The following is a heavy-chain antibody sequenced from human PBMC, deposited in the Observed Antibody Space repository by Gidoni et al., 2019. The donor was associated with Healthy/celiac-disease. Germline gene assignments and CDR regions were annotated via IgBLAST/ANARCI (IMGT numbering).Heavy chain of an antibody. CDR1: GFTFSSYA. J-gene: IGHJ4*02. CDR3: AKEALYYYGSGSRTGYFDY. D-gene: IGHD3-10*01. V-gene: IGHV3-23*01. CDR2: ISGSGGST. Sequence: EVQLLASGGGLVQPGGSLRLSCAAAGFTFSSYAMSWVRQAPGKGLEWVSAISGSGGSTYYADSVKGRFTISRDNSKNTLYLQMNSLRAEDTAVYYCAKEALYYYGSGSRTGYFDYWGQGTLVTVSS.